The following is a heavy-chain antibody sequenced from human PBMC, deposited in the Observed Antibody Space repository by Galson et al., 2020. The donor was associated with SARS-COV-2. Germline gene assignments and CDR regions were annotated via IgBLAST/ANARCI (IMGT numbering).Heavy chain of an antibody. D-gene: IGHD6-13*01. CDR1: GYTLTELS. CDR2: FDPEDGET. Sequence: ASVKVSCKVSGYTLTELSMHWVRQAPGTGLEWMGGFDPEDGETIYAQKFQGRVTMTEDTSTDTAYMELSSLGSEDTAGYYCATGPPYIAAAGRDDWFDPWGQGTLVTVSS. J-gene: IGHJ5*02. CDR3: ATGPPYIAAAGRDDWFDP. V-gene: IGHV1-24*01.